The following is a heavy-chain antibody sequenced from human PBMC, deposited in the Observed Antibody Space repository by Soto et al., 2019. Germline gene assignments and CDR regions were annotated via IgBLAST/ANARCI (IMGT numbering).Heavy chain of an antibody. Sequence: SETLSLTCAVYGGSFSGYYWSWIRQPPGKGLEWIGEINHSGSTNYNPSLKSRVTISVDTSKNQFSLKLSSVTAAGTAVYYCARGYCSSTSCYPRGGYYYYMDVWGKGTTVTVSS. CDR2: INHSGST. J-gene: IGHJ6*03. CDR1: GGSFSGYY. D-gene: IGHD2-2*01. CDR3: ARGYCSSTSCYPRGGYYYYMDV. V-gene: IGHV4-34*01.